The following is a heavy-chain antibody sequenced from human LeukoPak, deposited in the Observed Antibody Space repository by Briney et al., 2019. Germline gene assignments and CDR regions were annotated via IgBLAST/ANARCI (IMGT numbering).Heavy chain of an antibody. Sequence: PGGSLRLSCTASGFICSDYAMSWARQAPGKGLEWVAGISSSGSGGNTYYADSVKGRFTISRDTSKNILFLQMNTLRAEDTAIYYCAKVTWNVPIPYGMDVWGQGTTVTVSS. CDR2: ISSSGSGGNT. J-gene: IGHJ6*02. D-gene: IGHD1-1*01. CDR3: AKVTWNVPIPYGMDV. CDR1: GFICSDYA. V-gene: IGHV3-23*01.